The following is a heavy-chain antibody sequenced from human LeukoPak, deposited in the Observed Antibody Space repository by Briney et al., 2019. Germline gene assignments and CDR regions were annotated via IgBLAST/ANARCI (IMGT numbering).Heavy chain of an antibody. J-gene: IGHJ4*02. CDR1: GGSISSYY. D-gene: IGHD6-19*01. CDR2: IYYSGST. CDR3: ARDEYSSGWYLD. Sequence: SETLCLTCTVSGGSISSYYWSWIRQPPGKGLEWIGYIYYSGSTNYNPSLKSRVTISVDTSKNQFSLKLSSVTAADTAVYYCARDEYSSGWYLDWGQGTLVTVSS. V-gene: IGHV4-59*01.